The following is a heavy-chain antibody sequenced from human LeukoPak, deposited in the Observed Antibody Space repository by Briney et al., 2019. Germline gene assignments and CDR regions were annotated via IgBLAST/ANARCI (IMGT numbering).Heavy chain of an antibody. CDR3: ARGPIYLWLYYGMDV. Sequence: PGRSLRLSCSGSGFTFGDHAMSWVRQAPGKGLEWVGFIRSKAYGGTTECAASVRGRFSISRDDSKNIAYLQMSSLETEDTAVYFCARGPIYLWLYYGMDVWGQGTTVTVSS. CDR2: IRSKAYGGTT. J-gene: IGHJ6*02. CDR1: GFTFGDHA. V-gene: IGHV3-49*04. D-gene: IGHD5-18*01.